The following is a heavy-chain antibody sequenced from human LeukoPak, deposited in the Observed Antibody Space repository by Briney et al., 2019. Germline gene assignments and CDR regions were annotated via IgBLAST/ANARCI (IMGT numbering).Heavy chain of an antibody. CDR1: GYTLTELS. D-gene: IGHD6-19*01. J-gene: IGHJ4*02. CDR3: ATFGLRWLVLDY. V-gene: IGHV1-24*01. Sequence: GASVKVSCKVSGYTLTELSMHWVRQAPGKGLEWMGGFDPEHGETIYAQKCQGRVTLTEDTSTDTAYMGLSSLRSEDTAVYYCATFGLRWLVLDYWGQGTLVTVSS. CDR2: FDPEHGET.